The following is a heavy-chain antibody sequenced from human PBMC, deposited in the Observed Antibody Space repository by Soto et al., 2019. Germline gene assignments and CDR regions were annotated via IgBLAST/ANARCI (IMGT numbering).Heavy chain of an antibody. CDR2: INPNSGGT. CDR3: ARAGLLWFGEFWFFGY. J-gene: IGHJ4*02. V-gene: IGHV1-2*04. Sequence: ASVKVSCKASGYTFTGYYMHWVRQAPGQGLEWMGWINPNSGGTNYAQKFQGWVTMTRDTSISTAYMELSRLRSDDTAVYYCARAGLLWFGEFWFFGYWGQGTLVTVSS. D-gene: IGHD3-10*01. CDR1: GYTFTGYY.